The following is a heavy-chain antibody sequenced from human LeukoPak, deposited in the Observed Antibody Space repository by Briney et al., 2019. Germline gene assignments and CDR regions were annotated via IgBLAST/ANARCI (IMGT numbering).Heavy chain of an antibody. V-gene: IGHV1-8*01. CDR1: GYTLTSYD. D-gene: IGHD7-27*01. CDR3: ALLGETGDY. Sequence: ASVKVSCKASGYTLTSYDINWVRQAPGQGLEWMGWMNPNSGNTGYTQKFQGRVTMTRNTSISTAYMELSSLRSEDTAVYYCALLGETGDYWGQGTLVTVSS. CDR2: MNPNSGNT. J-gene: IGHJ4*02.